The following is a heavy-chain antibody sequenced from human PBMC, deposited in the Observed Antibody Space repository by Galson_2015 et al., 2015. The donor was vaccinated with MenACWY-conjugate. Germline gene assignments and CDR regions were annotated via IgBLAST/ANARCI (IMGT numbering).Heavy chain of an antibody. Sequence: SLRLSCAASGFTFNSYSMNWVRQAPGKGLEWVSYISSSSSTIYYADSVKGRFTISRDNAKNSLYLQMNSLRAEDTAVYYCARDARVGDTLTPGHWGQGSLVTASS. CDR3: ARDARVGDTLTPGH. CDR2: ISSSSSTI. CDR1: GFTFNSYS. D-gene: IGHD1-26*01. J-gene: IGHJ4*02. V-gene: IGHV3-48*04.